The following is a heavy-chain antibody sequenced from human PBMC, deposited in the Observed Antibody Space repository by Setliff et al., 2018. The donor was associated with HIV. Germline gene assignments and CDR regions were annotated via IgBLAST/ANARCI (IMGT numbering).Heavy chain of an antibody. V-gene: IGHV4-59*01. Sequence: PSETLSLTCTVSGGSISSYYWSWIRQPPGRGLEWIGYIYYSGGTNYNPSLKSRVTISVDTSKNQFSLKLSSVTAADTAVYYCARPRSGTYRGHYYYYMDVWGKGTTVTVSS. D-gene: IGHD3-10*01. J-gene: IGHJ6*03. CDR3: ARPRSGTYRGHYYYYMDV. CDR2: IYYSGGT. CDR1: GGSISSYY.